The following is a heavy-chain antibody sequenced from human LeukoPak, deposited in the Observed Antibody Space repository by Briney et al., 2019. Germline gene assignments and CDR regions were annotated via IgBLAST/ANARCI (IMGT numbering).Heavy chain of an antibody. CDR2: ISGSGDTT. Sequence: PGGSLRLSCAASGFTFSSYAMSWVRQAPGKGLEWVSGISGSGDTTYYADSVKGRFTISRDNSKNTLYLQMNSLKTEDTAVYYCTTDEGGAYYDILTGYYRLDYWGQGTLVTVSS. CDR1: GFTFSSYA. J-gene: IGHJ4*02. CDR3: TTDEGGAYYDILTGYYRLDY. V-gene: IGHV3-23*01. D-gene: IGHD3-9*01.